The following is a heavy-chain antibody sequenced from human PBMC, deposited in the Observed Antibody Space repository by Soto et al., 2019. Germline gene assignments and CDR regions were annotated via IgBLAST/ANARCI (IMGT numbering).Heavy chain of an antibody. J-gene: IGHJ5*02. CDR1: GFSLSNARMG. Sequence: SGPTLVNPTETLTLTCTVSGFSLSNARMGVSWIRQPPGKALEWLAHIFSNDEKSYSTSLKSRLTISKDTSKSQVVLTMTNMDPVDTATYYCARDSYSSGWYWFDPWGQGTLVTVSS. CDR3: ARDSYSSGWYWFDP. V-gene: IGHV2-26*01. D-gene: IGHD6-19*01. CDR2: IFSNDEK.